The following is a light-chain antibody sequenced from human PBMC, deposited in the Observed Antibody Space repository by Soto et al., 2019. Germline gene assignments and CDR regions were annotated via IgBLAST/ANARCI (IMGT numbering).Light chain of an antibody. CDR3: CSYAGSYSYV. Sequence: SALTQPRSVSGSPGQSVAISCTGTSSDVGGYNYVSWYQQHPGKAPKLMIYDVTKRPSGVPDRFSGSSSGNTASLTISGLQAEDEADYFCCSYAGSYSYVFGTGTKVTVL. V-gene: IGLV2-11*01. J-gene: IGLJ1*01. CDR2: DVT. CDR1: SSDVGGYNY.